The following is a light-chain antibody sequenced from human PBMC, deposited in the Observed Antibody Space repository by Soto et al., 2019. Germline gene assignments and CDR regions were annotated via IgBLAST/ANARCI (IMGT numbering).Light chain of an antibody. CDR1: QSVSSN. J-gene: IGKJ3*01. Sequence: EIVMTQSPATLSVSPGERATLSCRASQSVSSNLAWYQQKPGQAPRLLIYGASTRAPGIPARFSGGGSGTEFTLTITSLQSEDFAVYYCQHYNNWPLTFGPGTKVDIK. V-gene: IGKV3-15*01. CDR3: QHYNNWPLT. CDR2: GAS.